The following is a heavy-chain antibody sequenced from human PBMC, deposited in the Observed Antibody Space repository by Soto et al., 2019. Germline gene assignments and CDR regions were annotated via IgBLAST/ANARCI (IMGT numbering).Heavy chain of an antibody. CDR2: ISGRGAHK. Sequence: EMQLLESGGGLGQPGGSLRLSCVASPITVYNFAAMSWVRQAPESGLEWVSTISGRGAHKYYADSVKGRFTISRDNSKNRLYLQMDGLRVEDTAVYYCAKDRALENQTPYGMDVWGQGTTVTV. J-gene: IGHJ6*02. CDR1: PITVYNFAA. V-gene: IGHV3-23*01. CDR3: AKDRALENQTPYGMDV. D-gene: IGHD2-2*01.